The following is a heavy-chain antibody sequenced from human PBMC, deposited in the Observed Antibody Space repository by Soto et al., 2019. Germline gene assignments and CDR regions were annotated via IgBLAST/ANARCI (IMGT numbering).Heavy chain of an antibody. CDR2: ISYDGSNK. Sequence: ESGGGVVQPGRSLRLSCAASGFTFSNYAMHWVRQTPGKGLEWVAVISYDGSNKYYADSVKGRFTISRDNSKNTLYLQMNSLRSEDTAVYYCARRPVTSYFDYWGQVTVVTVSS. CDR3: ARRPVTSYFDY. CDR1: GFTFSNYA. V-gene: IGHV3-30-3*01. J-gene: IGHJ4*02. D-gene: IGHD4-17*01.